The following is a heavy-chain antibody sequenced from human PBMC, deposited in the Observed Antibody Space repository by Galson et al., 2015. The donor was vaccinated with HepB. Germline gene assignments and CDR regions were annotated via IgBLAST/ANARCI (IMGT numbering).Heavy chain of an antibody. Sequence: SLRLSCAASGFTFSTYTMHWVRQAPGKGLEWVATISSDESDKFYPDSVKGRFTVSRDNSKNSLYLQMNSLRVEDTAVYYCARDDDFWGQGTLVTVSS. V-gene: IGHV3-30-3*01. CDR2: ISSDESDK. J-gene: IGHJ4*02. CDR3: ARDDDF. CDR1: GFTFSTYT.